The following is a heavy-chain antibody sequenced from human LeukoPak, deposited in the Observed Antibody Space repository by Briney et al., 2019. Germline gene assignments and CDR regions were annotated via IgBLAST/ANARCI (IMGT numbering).Heavy chain of an antibody. CDR2: ISYDGSNK. CDR1: GFTFSSYA. D-gene: IGHD6-13*01. J-gene: IGHJ5*02. V-gene: IGHV3-30-3*01. Sequence: GGSLRLSCAASGFTFSSYAMHWVRQAPGKGLEWVAVISYDGSNKYYADSVKGRFTISRDNSKNTLYLQMSSLRQEDTGVYFCAKDSGIAANVGYSWLDPWGQGTLVTVSS. CDR3: AKDSGIAANVGYSWLDP.